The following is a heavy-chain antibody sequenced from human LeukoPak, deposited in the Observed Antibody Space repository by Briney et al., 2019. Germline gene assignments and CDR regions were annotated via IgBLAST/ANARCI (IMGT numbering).Heavy chain of an antibody. CDR3: ASLRERSYYARGFDY. Sequence: SETLSLTCTVSGGSISSSSYYWGWIRQPPGKGLEWIGSIYYSGSTYYNPSLKSRVTMSVDKSKNQFSPKLSSVTAKDTAVYYCASLRERSYYARGFDYWGQGTLVTVSS. V-gene: IGHV4-39*01. D-gene: IGHD3-3*01. J-gene: IGHJ4*02. CDR2: IYYSGST. CDR1: GGSISSSSYY.